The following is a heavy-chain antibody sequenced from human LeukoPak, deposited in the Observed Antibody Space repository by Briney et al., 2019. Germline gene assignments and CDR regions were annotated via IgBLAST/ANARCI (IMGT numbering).Heavy chain of an antibody. J-gene: IGHJ4*02. V-gene: IGHV1-2*02. Sequence: ASVKVSCKGSVYTFTENYIHWVRQTPGRGLEWMGLISPHTGAANYTQNFQGRVTLTRDTSSSTAYMHLSSLRSDDTAVYYCASGKSGYSPWGQGTPVTASS. CDR3: ASGKSGYSP. CDR1: VYTFTENY. CDR2: ISPHTGAA. D-gene: IGHD3-22*01.